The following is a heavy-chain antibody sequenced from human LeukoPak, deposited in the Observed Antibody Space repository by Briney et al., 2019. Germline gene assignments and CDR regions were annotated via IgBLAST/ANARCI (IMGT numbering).Heavy chain of an antibody. CDR2: ISGYSGNT. D-gene: IGHD2-2*01. CDR1: GYTFTSYG. CDR3: ARDIATVVHQE. J-gene: IGHJ4*02. Sequence: ASVKVSCKASGYTFTSYGISWVRQAPGQGLEWMGWISGYSGNTNYVQKYQGRVTMATDTSTSTVYMELRSLRSDDTAVYYCARDIATVVHQEWGQGTLVTVSS. V-gene: IGHV1-18*01.